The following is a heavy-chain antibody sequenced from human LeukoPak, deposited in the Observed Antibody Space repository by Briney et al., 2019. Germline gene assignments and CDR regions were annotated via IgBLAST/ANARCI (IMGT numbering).Heavy chain of an antibody. CDR3: ARDREDLLWFGEKEDWFDP. V-gene: IGHV1-18*01. Sequence: ASVTVSCKASGYTFTSYGISWVRQAPGQGLEWMGWISAYNGNTNYAQKLQGRVTMTTDTSTSTAYMELRSLRSDDTAVYYCARDREDLLWFGEKEDWFDPWGQGTLVTVSS. J-gene: IGHJ5*02. CDR2: ISAYNGNT. D-gene: IGHD3-10*01. CDR1: GYTFTSYG.